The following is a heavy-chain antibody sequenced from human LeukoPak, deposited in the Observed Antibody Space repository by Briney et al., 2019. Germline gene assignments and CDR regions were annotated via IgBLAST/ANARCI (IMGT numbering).Heavy chain of an antibody. CDR2: ISYEGSNK. J-gene: IGHJ4*02. V-gene: IGHV3-30*03. D-gene: IGHD5-12*01. Sequence: PGRSLRLSCAASGFTFSSYGMHWVRQAPGKGLEWVAVISYEGSNKYFADSVEGRFTISRDNSKNTLYLQMNSLRAEDTAVYYCATEDSGGYEYDYWGQGTLVTVSS. CDR1: GFTFSSYG. CDR3: ATEDSGGYEYDY.